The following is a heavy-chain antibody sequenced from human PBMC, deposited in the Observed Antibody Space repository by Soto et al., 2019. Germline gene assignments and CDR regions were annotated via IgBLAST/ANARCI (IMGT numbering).Heavy chain of an antibody. D-gene: IGHD6-19*01. Sequence: EVQLVESGGGLVKPGGSLRLSCAASGFTFSSYSMNWVRQAPGKGLEWVSSISSSSSYIYYADSVKGRFTISRDNPKNSLYLQMNSLRAEDTAVYYCARGGGGWIPPDWGQGTLVTVSS. V-gene: IGHV3-21*01. CDR1: GFTFSSYS. CDR2: ISSSSSYI. CDR3: ARGGGGWIPPD. J-gene: IGHJ4*02.